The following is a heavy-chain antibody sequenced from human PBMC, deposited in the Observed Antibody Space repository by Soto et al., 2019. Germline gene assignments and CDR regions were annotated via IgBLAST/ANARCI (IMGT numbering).Heavy chain of an antibody. CDR2: IRGSGGST. CDR3: APWRPRDY. D-gene: IGHD3-3*01. CDR1: GFTFSSFA. Sequence: EVQLLESGGGLVQPGGSLRLSCAASGFTFSSFAMSWVRQAPGKGLEWVSAIRGSGGSTYYADSVKGRFTISRDNSKKTLYLQMTSLRAEDTAVYYCAPWRPRDYWGQGRLVTVSS. V-gene: IGHV3-23*01. J-gene: IGHJ4*02.